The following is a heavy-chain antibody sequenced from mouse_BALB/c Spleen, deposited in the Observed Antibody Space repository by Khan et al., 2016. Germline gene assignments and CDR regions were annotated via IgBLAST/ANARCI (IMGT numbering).Heavy chain of an antibody. CDR1: GFSIIAYG. CDR2: IWGDGST. J-gene: IGHJ4*01. V-gene: IGHV2-6-7*01. D-gene: IGHD2-2*01. CDR3: ARDGCGYYAMDY. Sequence: QVQLQQSGPGLVAPSQSLSITCTVSGFSIIAYGVNWVRQPPGKGLEWLGMIWGDGSTDYNSALKSRLNITKDNSKSQVFLIMNSLQTDDTAKYDCARDGCGYYAMDYWGQGTSVTVSS.